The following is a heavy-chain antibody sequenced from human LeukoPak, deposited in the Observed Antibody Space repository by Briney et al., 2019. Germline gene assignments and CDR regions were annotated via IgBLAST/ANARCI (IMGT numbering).Heavy chain of an antibody. Sequence: NAGGSLRLSCAASGFTFSSYSMNWVRQAPGKGLEWVSSISSSSSYIYYADSVKGRFTISRDNAKNSLYLQMNSLRAEDTAVYYCAKRGYSSGWYGAFDIWGQGTMVTVSS. V-gene: IGHV3-21*01. CDR3: AKRGYSSGWYGAFDI. J-gene: IGHJ3*02. D-gene: IGHD6-19*01. CDR1: GFTFSSYS. CDR2: ISSSSSYI.